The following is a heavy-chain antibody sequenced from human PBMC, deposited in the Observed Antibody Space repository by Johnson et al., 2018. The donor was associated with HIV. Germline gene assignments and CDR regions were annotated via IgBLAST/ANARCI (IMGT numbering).Heavy chain of an antibody. D-gene: IGHD2-15*01. J-gene: IGHJ3*02. CDR2: IKQDGSEK. V-gene: IGHV3-7*05. CDR3: ATDGTRDIVANGAFDS. Sequence: VQLVESGGGLVQPGGSLRLSCAASGFTFSSYWMSWVRQAPGKGLEWVANIKQDGSEKYYVDSVKGRFTISRDNAKNSLSLQMNSLRAEDTAVYYCATDGTRDIVANGAFDSWGQGTMVTVSS. CDR1: GFTFSSYW.